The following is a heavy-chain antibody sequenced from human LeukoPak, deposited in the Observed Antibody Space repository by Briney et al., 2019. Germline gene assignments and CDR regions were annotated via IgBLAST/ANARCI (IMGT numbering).Heavy chain of an antibody. CDR2: ISAYNGNT. V-gene: IGHV1-18*01. J-gene: IGHJ4*02. Sequence: ASVKVSLTASGYTFTSYGIRRVRQPPGQGLEWMGWISAYNGNTNYAQKLQGRVTMTTDTSTSTAYMELRSLRSDDTAVYYCAKDTVAAAGYWGQGNRFRVSS. CDR3: AKDTVAAAGY. D-gene: IGHD6-13*01. CDR1: GYTFTSYG.